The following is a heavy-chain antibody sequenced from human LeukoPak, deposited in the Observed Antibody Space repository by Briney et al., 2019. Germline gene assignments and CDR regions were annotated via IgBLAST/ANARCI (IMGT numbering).Heavy chain of an antibody. CDR2: INIDGSST. J-gene: IGHJ4*02. D-gene: IGHD3-16*01. Sequence: GGSLRLSCAASGFTFSSYWMHWVRQAPGQGLVWVSRINIDGSSTTYADSVKGRFTISRDNAKNTLYLQMNSLRAEDTAMYYCAKGGGLRPDYWGQGTLVTVSS. CDR1: GFTFSSYW. CDR3: AKGGGLRPDY. V-gene: IGHV3-74*01.